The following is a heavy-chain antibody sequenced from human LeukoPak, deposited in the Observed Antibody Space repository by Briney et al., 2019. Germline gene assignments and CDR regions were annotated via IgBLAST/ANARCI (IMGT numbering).Heavy chain of an antibody. CDR3: ARGMITFGGVIVATYCFDY. CDR2: IKQDGSEK. V-gene: IGHV3-7*01. CDR1: GFTFSSYW. Sequence: PGGSLRLSCAASGFTFSSYWMSWVRQAPGKGLEWVANIKQDGSEKYYVDSVKGRFTISRDNAKNSLYLQMNSLRAEDTAVYYCARGMITFGGVIVATYCFDYWGQGTMVTVSS. D-gene: IGHD3-16*02. J-gene: IGHJ4*02.